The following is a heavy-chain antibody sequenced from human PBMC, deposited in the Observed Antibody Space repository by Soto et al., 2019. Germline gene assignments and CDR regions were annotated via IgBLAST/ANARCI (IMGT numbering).Heavy chain of an antibody. CDR1: GGSFSGYY. Sequence: QVQLQQWGAGLLKPSETLSLTCAVYGGSFSGYYWTWIRQPPGTGREWIGEINHSGSTNYNPSLKSRVTISVDTSKSQFSLKLSSVTAADPAVYYCARDKITGLFDYWGQGTLVTVSS. D-gene: IGHD2-8*02. J-gene: IGHJ4*02. CDR3: ARDKITGLFDY. V-gene: IGHV4-34*01. CDR2: INHSGST.